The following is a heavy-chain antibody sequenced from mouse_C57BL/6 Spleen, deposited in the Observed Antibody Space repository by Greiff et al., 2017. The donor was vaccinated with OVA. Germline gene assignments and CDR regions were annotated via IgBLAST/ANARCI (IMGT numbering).Heavy chain of an antibody. CDR3: AMTTVVGSDY. CDR1: GYTFTSYW. V-gene: IGHV1-69*01. Sequence: QVQLQQPGAELVMPGASVKLSCKASGYTFTSYWMHWVKQRPGQGLEWIGEIDPSDSYTNYNQKFKGKSTLTVDKSSSTAYMQLSSLTSEDSAVYYCAMTTVVGSDYWGQGTTLTVSS. CDR2: IDPSDSYT. J-gene: IGHJ2*01. D-gene: IGHD1-1*01.